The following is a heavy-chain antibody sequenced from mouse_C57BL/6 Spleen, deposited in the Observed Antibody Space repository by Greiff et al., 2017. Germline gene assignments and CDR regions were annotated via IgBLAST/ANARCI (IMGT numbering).Heavy chain of an antibody. CDR1: GYTFNASN. CDR3: ARESKEGYFDV. V-gene: IGHV1-18*01. Sequence: VQLQQSGPELVKPGASVKIPCKASGYTFNASNMDWVKQSPGKSLEWIGDINPNNGGTFYNQKFKGKATLTVDKSSSTAYMGLRSLTSEDTAVYYCARESKEGYFDVWGTGTTVTVSS. D-gene: IGHD2-5*01. CDR2: INPNNGGT. J-gene: IGHJ1*03.